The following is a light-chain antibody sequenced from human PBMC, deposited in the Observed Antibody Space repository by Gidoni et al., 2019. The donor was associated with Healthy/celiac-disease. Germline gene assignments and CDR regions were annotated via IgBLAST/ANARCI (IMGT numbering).Light chain of an antibody. CDR3: QQYYSTPMYT. V-gene: IGKV4-1*01. CDR2: WAS. Sequence: DIVMTQSPVSLAVSLGERATINCKSSQSVLYSSNNKTYLAWYQQKPGQPPRLLIYWASTRESGVPDRFSGSGSGTDFTLTISSLQAEDVAVYYCQQYYSTPMYTFGQGTKLEIK. CDR1: QSVLYSSNNKTY. J-gene: IGKJ2*01.